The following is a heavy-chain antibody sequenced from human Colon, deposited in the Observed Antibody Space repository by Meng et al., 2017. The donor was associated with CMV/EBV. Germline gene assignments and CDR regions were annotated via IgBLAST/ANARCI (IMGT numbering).Heavy chain of an antibody. V-gene: IGHV4-39*07. J-gene: IGHJ4*02. CDR1: GVSVRNTGYS. CDR3: ARGDGGSYYSYFDY. D-gene: IGHD1-26*01. Sequence: GSLRLSCTVSGVSVRNTGYSWGWIRQPPGKGLEWIGSIYYRGSTYHNPSLKSRVTISVDTSKNQFSLKVSSVTAADTAVYYCARGDGGSYYSYFDYWGQGTLVTVSS. CDR2: IYYRGST.